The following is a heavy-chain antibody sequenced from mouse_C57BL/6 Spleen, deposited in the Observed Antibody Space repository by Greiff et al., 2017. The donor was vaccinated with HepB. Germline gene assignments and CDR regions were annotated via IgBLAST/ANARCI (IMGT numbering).Heavy chain of an antibody. Sequence: EVKLMESEGGLVQPGSSMKLSCTASGFTFSDYYMAWVRQVPEKGLEWVANINYDGSSTYYLDSLKSRFIISRDNAKNILYLQMSSLKSEDTATYYCARVHLLWSYYFDYWGQGTTLTVSS. CDR3: ARVHLLWSYYFDY. V-gene: IGHV5-16*01. CDR2: INYDGSST. D-gene: IGHD2-1*01. CDR1: GFTFSDYY. J-gene: IGHJ2*01.